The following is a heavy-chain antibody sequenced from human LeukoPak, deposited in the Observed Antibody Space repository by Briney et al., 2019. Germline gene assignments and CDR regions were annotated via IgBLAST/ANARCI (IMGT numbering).Heavy chain of an antibody. CDR3: ARDETGTSFPPFDY. CDR1: GYTFTIYG. V-gene: IGHV1-18*01. Sequence: ASVKVSCRASGYTFTIYGINWVRQAPGQGLEWMGWISAYNGNTNYAQKLQGRVTMTTDTSTSTAYMELRSLKSDDTAVYYCARDETGTSFPPFDYWGQGTLVTVSS. CDR2: ISAYNGNT. J-gene: IGHJ4*02. D-gene: IGHD1-1*01.